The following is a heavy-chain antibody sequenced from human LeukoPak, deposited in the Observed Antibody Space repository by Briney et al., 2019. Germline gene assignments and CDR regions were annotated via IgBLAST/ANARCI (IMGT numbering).Heavy chain of an antibody. CDR2: ISAYNGNT. Sequence: ASVKVSCKASGYTFTSYGISWVRQAPGQGLEWMGWISAYNGNTNHAQKLQGRVTMTTDTSTSTAYMELRSLRSDDTAVYYCARVVFGVVIIRPDAFDIWGQGTMVTVSS. V-gene: IGHV1-18*01. CDR3: ARVVFGVVIIRPDAFDI. CDR1: GYTFTSYG. J-gene: IGHJ3*02. D-gene: IGHD3-3*01.